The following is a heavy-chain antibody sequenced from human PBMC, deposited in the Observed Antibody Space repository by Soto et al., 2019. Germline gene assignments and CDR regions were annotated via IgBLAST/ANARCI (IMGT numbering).Heavy chain of an antibody. V-gene: IGHV3-53*01. Sequence: GGSLRLSCAASGFTVSSNYMTWVRQAPGKGLEWVSVIYRDGYTSYADSVKGRFTISRDNAKNTLYLQMNSLRAEDTALYYCARDFDILTGYFSDYWGQGTLVTVSS. CDR1: GFTVSSNY. CDR3: ARDFDILTGYFSDY. CDR2: IYRDGYT. J-gene: IGHJ4*02. D-gene: IGHD3-9*01.